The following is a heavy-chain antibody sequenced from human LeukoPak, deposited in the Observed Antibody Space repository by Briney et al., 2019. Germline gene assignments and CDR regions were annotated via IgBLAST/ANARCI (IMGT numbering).Heavy chain of an antibody. J-gene: IGHJ3*02. D-gene: IGHD2-8*01. CDR1: GFTFSSYG. CDR3: VMASLDAFDI. CDR2: IWYDGSNK. V-gene: IGHV3-33*01. Sequence: GGSLRLSCAASGFTFSSYGMHWVRQAPGKGLEWVAVIWYDGSNKYYADSVKGRFTISRDNSKDTLYLQMNSLRAEDTAVYYCVMASLDAFDIWGQGTMVTVSS.